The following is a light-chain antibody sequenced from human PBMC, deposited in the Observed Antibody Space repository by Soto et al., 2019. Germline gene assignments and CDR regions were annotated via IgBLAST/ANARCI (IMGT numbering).Light chain of an antibody. CDR3: AAWDESLNGVA. CDR2: SSN. J-gene: IGLJ2*01. Sequence: SVLTQPPSASATPGQRVTISCFGSNSNIGSYTVNWYRQHPGTAPKLLIYSSNQRPSGVPDRFSASKSGTSASLAISGLQSADEADYYCAAWDESLNGVAFGGGTQLTVL. V-gene: IGLV1-44*01. CDR1: NSNIGSYT.